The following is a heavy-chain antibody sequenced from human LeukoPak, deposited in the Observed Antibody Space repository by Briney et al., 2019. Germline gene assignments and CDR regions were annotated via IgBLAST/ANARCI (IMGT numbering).Heavy chain of an antibody. CDR1: GFTFSSYW. CDR2: IKQDGSEK. CDR3: ARPMYSSSSRDFFGFDP. J-gene: IGHJ5*02. D-gene: IGHD6-6*01. V-gene: IGHV3-7*01. Sequence: GGSLRLSCAASGFTFSSYWMSWVRQTPGKGLEWVANIKQDGSEKYYVDSVKGRFTISRDNAKNSLYLQMNSLRAEDTAVYYCARPMYSSSSRDFFGFDPWGQGTLVTVSS.